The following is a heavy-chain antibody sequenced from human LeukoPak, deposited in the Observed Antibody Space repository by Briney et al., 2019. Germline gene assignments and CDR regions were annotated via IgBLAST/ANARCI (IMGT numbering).Heavy chain of an antibody. CDR2: IYTSGST. CDR1: GGSISSYY. Sequence: SETLSLTCTVSGGSISSYYWSWMRQPAGKGLEWIGRIYTSGSTNYNPSLKSRVTMSVDTSKNQFSLKLSSVTAADTAVYYCARDRRIAAAGYYYYYGMDVWGQGTTVTVSS. J-gene: IGHJ6*02. D-gene: IGHD6-13*01. CDR3: ARDRRIAAAGYYYYYGMDV. V-gene: IGHV4-4*07.